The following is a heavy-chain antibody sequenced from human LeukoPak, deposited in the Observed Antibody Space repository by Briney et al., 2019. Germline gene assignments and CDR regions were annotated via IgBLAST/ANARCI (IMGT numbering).Heavy chain of an antibody. CDR1: GFTFSSYA. D-gene: IGHD6-19*01. CDR3: AKDRKQCRRYGNYCDYYYGMDV. V-gene: IGHV3-23*01. CDR2: ISGSGGST. J-gene: IGHJ6*02. Sequence: PGGSLRLSCAASGFTFSSYAMSWVRQAPGKGLEWVSAISGSGGSTYYADSVKGRFTISRDNSKNTLYLQMNSLRAEDTAVYYCAKDRKQCRRYGNYCDYYYGMDVWGQGTTVTVSS.